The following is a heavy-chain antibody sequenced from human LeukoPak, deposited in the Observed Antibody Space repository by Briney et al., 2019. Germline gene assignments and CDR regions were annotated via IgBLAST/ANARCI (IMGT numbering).Heavy chain of an antibody. D-gene: IGHD3-22*01. Sequence: GGSLRLSCAASGFTFSSYEMNWVRQAPGKGLEWVSYISSSGSTIYYADSVKGRFTISRDNAKNSLYLQMNSLRAEDTAVYYCARGEYYQDGIGNNRFDYWGQGALVTVSP. CDR3: ARGEYYQDGIGNNRFDY. CDR1: GFTFSSYE. CDR2: ISSSGSTI. J-gene: IGHJ4*02. V-gene: IGHV3-48*03.